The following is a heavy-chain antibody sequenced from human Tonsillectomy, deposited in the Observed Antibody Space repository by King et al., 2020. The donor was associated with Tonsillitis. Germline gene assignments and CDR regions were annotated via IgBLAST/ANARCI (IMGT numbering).Heavy chain of an antibody. V-gene: IGHV4-34*01. CDR1: GGSFSGHY. CDR3: ARGGLDDTSGYYYSGMDV. D-gene: IGHD3-22*01. CDR2: INHSGST. Sequence: VQLQQWGAGLLKPPETLSLTCAVYGGSFSGHYWSWIRQPPGKGLEWIGEINHSGSTNYNPSLQSRVTISVDTSKNQFSLNLNSVTAADTAVYYCARGGLDDTSGYYYSGMDVWGQGTTVTVSS. J-gene: IGHJ6*02.